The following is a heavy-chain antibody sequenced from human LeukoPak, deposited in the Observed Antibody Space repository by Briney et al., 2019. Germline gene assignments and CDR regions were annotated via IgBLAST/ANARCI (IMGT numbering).Heavy chain of an antibody. Sequence: GGSLRLSCAASGFTFSSYAMHWVRQAPGKGLDWVALISYSGTTSHYADSVKGRFSISRDNSRNIVFLQMNSLTDEDTAVYYCARDWSTMSTSGTSIDFWGQGTQVTVSS. V-gene: IGHV3-30*01. CDR3: ARDWSTMSTSGTSIDF. D-gene: IGHD5/OR15-5a*01. CDR1: GFTFSSYA. CDR2: ISYSGTTS. J-gene: IGHJ4*02.